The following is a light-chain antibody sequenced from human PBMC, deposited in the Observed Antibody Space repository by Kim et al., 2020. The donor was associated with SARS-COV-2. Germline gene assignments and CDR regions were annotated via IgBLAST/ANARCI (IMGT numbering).Light chain of an antibody. CDR1: QSVNTN. Sequence: EVVLTQSPATLSVSPGERATLSCMASQSVNTNLAWYQQKPGQAPRLLVYSASTRATGIPARFSGTGSGTEFALTISSLQSEDSAVYYCQQYNNWLPYTFGQGTKLEI. CDR2: SAS. CDR3: QQYNNWLPYT. J-gene: IGKJ2*01. V-gene: IGKV3-15*01.